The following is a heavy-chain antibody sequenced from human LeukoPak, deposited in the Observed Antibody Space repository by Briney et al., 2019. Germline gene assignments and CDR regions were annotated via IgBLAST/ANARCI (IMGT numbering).Heavy chain of an antibody. CDR1: GGSISSGGYS. CDR3: ARARRYYYDKAVDI. J-gene: IGHJ3*02. V-gene: IGHV4-30-2*01. D-gene: IGHD3-22*01. CDR2: IYHSGST. Sequence: PSQTLSLTCAVSGGSISSGGYSWSWIRQPPGKGLEWIGYIYHSGSTYYNPSLKSRVTISVDRSKNQFSLKLSSVTAADTAVYYCARARRYYYDKAVDIWGQGTMVTVSS.